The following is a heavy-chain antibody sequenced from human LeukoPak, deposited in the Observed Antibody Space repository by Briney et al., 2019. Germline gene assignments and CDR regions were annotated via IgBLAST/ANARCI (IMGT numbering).Heavy chain of an antibody. CDR3: ARDRRGIAAAGSFGFDY. CDR1: GGSISSYY. CDR2: IYYGGST. Sequence: PSETLSLTCTVSGGSISSYYWSWIRQPPGKGLEWIGYIYYGGSTNYNPSLKSRVTISVDTSKNQFSLKLTSVTAADTAVYYCARDRRGIAAAGSFGFDYWGQGTLVTVSS. V-gene: IGHV4-59*01. D-gene: IGHD6-13*01. J-gene: IGHJ4*02.